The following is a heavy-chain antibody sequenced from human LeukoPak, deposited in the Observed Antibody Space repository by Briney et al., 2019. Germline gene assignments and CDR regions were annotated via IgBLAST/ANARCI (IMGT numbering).Heavy chain of an antibody. J-gene: IGHJ3*02. D-gene: IGHD1-1*01. CDR2: KYYSGDT. V-gene: IGHV4-39*07. CDR1: GGSINSSDHY. CDR3: ARDRRGTKDAFDI. Sequence: SETLSLTCTVSGGSINSSDHYWAWIRQPPGKGLEWIGSKYYSGDTYYNPSLKSRVTMSVDTSKNQFSLKLSSVTAADTAVYYCARDRRGTKDAFDIWGQGTMVTVSS.